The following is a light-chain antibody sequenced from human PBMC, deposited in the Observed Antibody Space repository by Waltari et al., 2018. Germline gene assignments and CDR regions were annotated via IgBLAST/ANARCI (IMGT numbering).Light chain of an antibody. Sequence: QSVLTQPPSVSGAPGQRVTISCTGSWSNIGAGYDVHWYQQLPGNAPTLLVYGVNTRPPGVPDRFFGSKSGTSASLAIPGLQPEDEADYYCQSYDTKVGVVFGGGSKLTVL. CDR1: WSNIGAGYD. CDR2: GVN. J-gene: IGLJ2*01. CDR3: QSYDTKVGVV. V-gene: IGLV1-40*01.